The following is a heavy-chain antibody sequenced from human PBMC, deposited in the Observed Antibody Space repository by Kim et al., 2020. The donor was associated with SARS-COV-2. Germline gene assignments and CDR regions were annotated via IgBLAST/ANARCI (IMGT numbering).Heavy chain of an antibody. CDR3: ASLRLGELSLGLYNWFEP. V-gene: IGHV7-4-1*02. CDR1: GYTFTSYA. Sequence: ASVKVSCKASGYTFTSYAMNWVRQAPGQGLEWMGWINTNTGNPTYAQGFTGRFVISLDTSVSTAYLQISSLKAEDTAVYYCASLRLGELSLGLYNWFEPWGQGTRVTVSS. D-gene: IGHD3-16*02. J-gene: IGHJ5*02. CDR2: INTNTGNP.